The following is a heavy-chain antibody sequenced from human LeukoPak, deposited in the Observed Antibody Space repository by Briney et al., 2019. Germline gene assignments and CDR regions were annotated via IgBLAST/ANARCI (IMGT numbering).Heavy chain of an antibody. CDR2: INHSGGT. CDR3: SGPQAGAAFEI. Sequence: PSETLSLTCAVYGGSFSAYSWTWIRQPPGKGPEWSGEINHSGGTNHNPSLKSRVSISRDSSKNQIFLKLRSVTAADTAVYYCSGPQAGAAFEIWSQGTMVTVSS. V-gene: IGHV4-34*01. CDR1: GGSFSAYS. J-gene: IGHJ3*02. D-gene: IGHD6-13*01.